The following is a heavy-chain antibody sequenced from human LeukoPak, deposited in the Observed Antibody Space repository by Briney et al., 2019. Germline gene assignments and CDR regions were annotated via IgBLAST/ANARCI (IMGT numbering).Heavy chain of an antibody. CDR2: IIPILGIA. CDR3: ASELQLRFLEWLSDY. J-gene: IGHJ4*02. CDR1: GYTFTGYY. D-gene: IGHD3-3*01. Sequence: ASVKVSCKASGYTFTGYYMHWVRQAPGQGLEWMGRIIPILGIANYAQKFQGRVTITADKSTTTAYMELSSLRSEDTAVYYCASELQLRFLEWLSDYWGQGTLVTVSS. V-gene: IGHV1-69*04.